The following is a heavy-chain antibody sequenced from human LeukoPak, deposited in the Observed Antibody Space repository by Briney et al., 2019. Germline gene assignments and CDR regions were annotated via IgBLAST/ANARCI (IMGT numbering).Heavy chain of an antibody. D-gene: IGHD6-13*01. CDR1: GFTFDDYA. V-gene: IGHV3-43*02. CDR2: ISGDGGSI. Sequence: PGGSLRLSCAASGFTFDDYAIYWVRQGPGKGLEWVSLISGDGGSIYYADSVKGRFTISRDNSKNSLYLQMNSLRTEDTALYYCAKEDYSSSWYALDYWSQGTLVTVSS. CDR3: AKEDYSSSWYALDY. J-gene: IGHJ4*02.